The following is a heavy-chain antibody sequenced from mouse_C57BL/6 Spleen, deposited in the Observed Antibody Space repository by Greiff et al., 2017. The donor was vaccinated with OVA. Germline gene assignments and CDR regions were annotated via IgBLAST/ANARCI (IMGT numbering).Heavy chain of an antibody. D-gene: IGHD2-4*01. V-gene: IGHV1-69*01. CDR1: GYTFTSYW. Sequence: QVQLQQPGAELVMPGASVKLSCKASGYTFTSYWMHWVKQRPGQGLEWIGEIDPSDSYTNYNQKFKGKSTLTVDKSSSTAYMLLSSLTSEDSAVYFCARWPHYDPRAMDYWGQGTSVTVSS. J-gene: IGHJ4*01. CDR2: IDPSDSYT. CDR3: ARWPHYDPRAMDY.